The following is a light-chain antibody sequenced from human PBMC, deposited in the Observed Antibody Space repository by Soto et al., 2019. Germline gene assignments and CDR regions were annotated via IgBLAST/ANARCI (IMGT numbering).Light chain of an antibody. Sequence: QSLLTQPASASGSPGQSITISCTGSSSDVGGYDYVSWYQLHPGKAPKLMVFEVNNRPSGVSYRFSGSKSGNTASLTISGLQAEDEADYFCSSYSISTAYLFGTGTKVTVL. CDR3: SSYSISTAYL. CDR1: SSDVGGYDY. V-gene: IGLV2-14*01. J-gene: IGLJ1*01. CDR2: EVN.